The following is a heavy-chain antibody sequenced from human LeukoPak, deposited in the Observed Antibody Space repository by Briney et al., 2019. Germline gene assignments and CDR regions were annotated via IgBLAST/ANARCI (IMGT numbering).Heavy chain of an antibody. J-gene: IGHJ3*02. D-gene: IGHD4-17*01. CDR1: GGSISSYY. Sequence: SETLSLTCTVSGGSISSYYWSWIRQPPGKGLEWIGYIYYSGSTNYNPSLKRRVTISVDTSKNQFSLKLSSVTAADTAVYYCARLARVFTVTTVGDAFDIWGQGTMVTVSS. V-gene: IGHV4-59*08. CDR2: IYYSGST. CDR3: ARLARVFTVTTVGDAFDI.